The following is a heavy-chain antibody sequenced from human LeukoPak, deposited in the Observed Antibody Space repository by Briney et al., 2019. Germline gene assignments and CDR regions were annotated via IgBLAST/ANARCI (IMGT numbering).Heavy chain of an antibody. J-gene: IGHJ6*03. CDR3: ARDPYSGSYGDYYYYYMDV. D-gene: IGHD1-26*01. V-gene: IGHV4-59*01. CDR1: GGSISSYY. CDR2: IYYSGST. Sequence: SETPSLTCTVSGGSISSYYWSWIRQPPGKGLEWIGYIYYSGSTNYNPSLKSRVTISVDTSKNQFSLKLSSVTAADTAVYYCARDPYSGSYGDYYYYYMDVWGKGTTVTISS.